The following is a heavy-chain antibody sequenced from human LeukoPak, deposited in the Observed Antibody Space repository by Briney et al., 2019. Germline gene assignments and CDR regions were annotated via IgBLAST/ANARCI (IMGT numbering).Heavy chain of an antibody. CDR3: AKDVSTGSHWYFDL. CDR1: GFTFSNYA. V-gene: IGHV3-23*01. CDR2: ISGSGGGT. J-gene: IGHJ2*01. D-gene: IGHD2-2*01. Sequence: GGSLRLSCAASGFTFSNYAVSWVRQAPGKGLEWVSVISGSGGGTYYADSVKGRFTISRDNSRNTLYLQMNSLRAEDTAVYYCAKDVSTGSHWYFDLWGRGTLVTVSS.